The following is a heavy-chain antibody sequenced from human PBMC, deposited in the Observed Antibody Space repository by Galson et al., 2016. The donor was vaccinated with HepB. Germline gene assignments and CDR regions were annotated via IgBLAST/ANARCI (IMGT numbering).Heavy chain of an antibody. CDR3: AAHRGTNSWGRKALDY. Sequence: SVKVSCKAYGNYFTTYGFTWVRQAPGQGLEWMGWIGAYNGNTHSAQKFQDRVTLTRNTFTTTVYLELRSLRLDDTAVYYCAAHRGTNSWGRKALDYWGQGTLITVSS. D-gene: IGHD3-16*01. J-gene: IGHJ4*02. CDR2: IGAYNGNT. CDR1: GNYFTTYG. V-gene: IGHV1-18*01.